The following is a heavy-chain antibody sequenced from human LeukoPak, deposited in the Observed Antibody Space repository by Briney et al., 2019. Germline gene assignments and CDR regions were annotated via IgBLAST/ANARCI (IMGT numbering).Heavy chain of an antibody. D-gene: IGHD2-2*01. Sequence: SETLSLTCTVSGGSISSYYWSWIRQPPGKGLEWIGYIYYSGSTNYNPSLKSRVTISVDTSKNQFSLKLSSVTAADTAVYYCARAACSSTSCHWFDPWGQGTLVTVSS. J-gene: IGHJ5*02. V-gene: IGHV4-59*12. CDR1: GGSISSYY. CDR2: IYYSGST. CDR3: ARAACSSTSCHWFDP.